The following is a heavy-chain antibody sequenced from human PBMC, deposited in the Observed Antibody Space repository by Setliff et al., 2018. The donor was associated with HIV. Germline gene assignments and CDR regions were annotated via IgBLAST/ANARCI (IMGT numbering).Heavy chain of an antibody. D-gene: IGHD3-16*01. CDR3: SRHRANWGGPWDY. Sequence: SETLSLTCDVSGYSISSGYYWGWIRQPPGKGLEWIGSIYHGGTIFYKPSLKSRLAISVDTSKTHFSLNLTSVTAADTAVYFCSRHRANWGGPWDYWGQGTLVTVPQ. CDR1: GYSISSGYY. J-gene: IGHJ4*02. CDR2: IYHGGTI. V-gene: IGHV4-38-2*01.